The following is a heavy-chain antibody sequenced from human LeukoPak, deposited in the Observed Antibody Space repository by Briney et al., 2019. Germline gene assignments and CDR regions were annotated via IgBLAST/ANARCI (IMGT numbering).Heavy chain of an antibody. CDR3: ALAYCGGDCYWPNYFDY. D-gene: IGHD2-21*02. V-gene: IGHV4-39*01. Sequence: SETLSLTCTVSGGSISSSSYYWGWIRQPPGKGLEWIGSIYYSGSTYYNPSLKSRVTISVDTSKNQFSLKLSPVTAADTAVYYCALAYCGGDCYWPNYFDYWGQGTLVTVSS. CDR2: IYYSGST. CDR1: GGSISSSSYY. J-gene: IGHJ4*02.